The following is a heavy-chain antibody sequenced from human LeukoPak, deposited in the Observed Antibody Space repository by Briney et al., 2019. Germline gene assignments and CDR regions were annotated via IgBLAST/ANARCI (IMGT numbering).Heavy chain of an antibody. J-gene: IGHJ4*02. Sequence: ASVKVSCKVSGYTLTDLSMHWVRQAPGIGLEWMGGSDPEDGETFYAQKFRGRITMTEDTSADTAYMELSSLRSEDTAVFYCATWAGAVIVDKNGGVYWGQGTLVTVSS. CDR3: ATWAGAVIVDKNGGVY. V-gene: IGHV1-24*01. CDR1: GYTLTDLS. D-gene: IGHD3-22*01. CDR2: SDPEDGET.